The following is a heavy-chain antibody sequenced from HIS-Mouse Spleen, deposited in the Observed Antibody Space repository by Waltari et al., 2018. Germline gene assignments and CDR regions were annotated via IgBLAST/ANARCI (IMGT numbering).Heavy chain of an antibody. CDR1: GYTFTGYY. V-gene: IGHV1-2*02. CDR2: INPNIGGT. D-gene: IGHD7-27*01. CDR3: ASLLYWGPSDAFDI. Sequence: QVQLVQSGAEVKKPGASVKVSCKASGYTFTGYYMHWVRQAPGQGLEWMGWINPNIGGTNDAPKFQGRVTMTRDTSISTAYMELSRLRSDDTAVYYCASLLYWGPSDAFDIWGQGTMVTVSS. J-gene: IGHJ3*02.